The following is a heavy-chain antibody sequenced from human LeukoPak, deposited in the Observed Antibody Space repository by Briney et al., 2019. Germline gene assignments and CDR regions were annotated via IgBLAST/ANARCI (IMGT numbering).Heavy chain of an antibody. Sequence: PGGSLRLSCAASGFAFNTYAMHWVRQAPGQGLEWVALIWHDGSHKFYSNSVRGQFTISRDNSKNPVSLQMNNLRPEDTAVYYCARAIFGSGSYPDFWGQGTLVTVSS. CDR2: IWHDGSHK. CDR3: ARAIFGSGSYPDF. D-gene: IGHD3-10*01. J-gene: IGHJ4*02. CDR1: GFAFNTYA. V-gene: IGHV3-33*01.